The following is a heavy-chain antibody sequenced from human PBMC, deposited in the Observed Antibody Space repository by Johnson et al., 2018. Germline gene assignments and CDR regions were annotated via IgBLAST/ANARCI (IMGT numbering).Heavy chain of an antibody. D-gene: IGHD6-13*01. CDR2: ISWNSGSI. V-gene: IGHV3-9*01. CDR1: GFTFSSYG. J-gene: IGHJ6*03. Sequence: VQLLESGGGVVQPGRSLRLSCAASGFTFSSYGMHWVRQAPGKGLEWVSGISWNSGSIGYADSVKGRSTISRDNAKNSLYLQMNSLTVEDTALYYCAKDRGVIIEATGHMDVWGKGTTVTVSS. CDR3: AKDRGVIIEATGHMDV.